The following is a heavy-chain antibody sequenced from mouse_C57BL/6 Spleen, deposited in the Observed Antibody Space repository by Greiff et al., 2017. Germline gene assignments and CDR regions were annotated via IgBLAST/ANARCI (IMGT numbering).Heavy chain of an antibody. CDR1: GYAFSSSW. D-gene: IGHD1-1*01. V-gene: IGHV1-82*01. CDR3: ATHYYGSSLYWYFDV. J-gene: IGHJ1*03. CDR2: IYPGDGDT. Sequence: QVQLKQSGPELVKPGASVKISCKASGYAFSSSWMNWVKQRPGKGLEWIGRIYPGDGDTNYNGKFKGKATLTADKSSSTAYMQLSSLTSEDSAVYFCATHYYGSSLYWYFDVWGTGTTVTVSS.